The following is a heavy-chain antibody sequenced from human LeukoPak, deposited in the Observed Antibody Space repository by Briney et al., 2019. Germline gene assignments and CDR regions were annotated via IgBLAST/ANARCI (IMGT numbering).Heavy chain of an antibody. J-gene: IGHJ1*01. Sequence: KSSETLSLTCSVSGDSVSRSDSYWDWIRLPPGKGLQWIGTIYYSGRTYYSPSLKSRVTMSVDTSNNQFSLNLRSVTAADTAVYYCARRRYYDGSGYLEWGQGTLLSVSS. CDR3: ARRRYYDGSGYLE. CDR1: GDSVSRSDSY. V-gene: IGHV4-39*01. CDR2: IYYSGRT. D-gene: IGHD3-22*01.